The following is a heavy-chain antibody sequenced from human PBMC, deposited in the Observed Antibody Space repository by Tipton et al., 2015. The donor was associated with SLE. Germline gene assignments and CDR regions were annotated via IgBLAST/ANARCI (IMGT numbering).Heavy chain of an antibody. J-gene: IGHJ5*02. CDR1: GGSFSGYY. Sequence: GLVKPSETLSLTCAVYGGSFSGYYWSWIRQPPGKGLEWIGSIYYSGSTYYNPSLKSRVTISVDTSKNQFSLKLSSVTAADTAVYYCARDPKGWFDPWGQGTLVTVSS. CDR3: ARDPKGWFDP. CDR2: IYYSGST. V-gene: IGHV4-34*01.